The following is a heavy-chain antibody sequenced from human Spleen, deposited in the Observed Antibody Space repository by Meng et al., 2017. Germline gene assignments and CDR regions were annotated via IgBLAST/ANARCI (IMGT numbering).Heavy chain of an antibody. Sequence: CGSLRLSCVASGVSFTDAWMSWVRQAPGKGLEWVGRIETKSEGGTADYAAPVKGRFPISRDDSKNTLYLQMNTLISEDTGVYFCATGAAAADHWGQGTLVTVSS. J-gene: IGHJ4*02. V-gene: IGHV3-15*04. CDR1: GVSFTDAW. CDR3: ATGAAAADH. D-gene: IGHD6-13*01. CDR2: IETKSEGGTA.